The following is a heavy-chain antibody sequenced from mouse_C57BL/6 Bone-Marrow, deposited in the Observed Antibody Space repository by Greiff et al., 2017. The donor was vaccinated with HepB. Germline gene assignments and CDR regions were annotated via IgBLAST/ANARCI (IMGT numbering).Heavy chain of an antibody. V-gene: IGHV1-75*01. J-gene: IGHJ3*01. D-gene: IGHD2-4*01. CDR1: GYTFTDYY. CDR2: IFPGSGST. Sequence: VKLMESGPELVKPGASVKISCKASGYTFTDYYINWVKQRPGQGLEWIGWIFPGSGSTYYNEKFKGKATLTVDKSSSTAYMLLSSLTSEDSAVYFCAREEDYDPFAYWGQGTLVTVSA. CDR3: AREEDYDPFAY.